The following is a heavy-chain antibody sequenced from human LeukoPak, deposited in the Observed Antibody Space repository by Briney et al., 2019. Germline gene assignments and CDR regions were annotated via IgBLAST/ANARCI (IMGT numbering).Heavy chain of an antibody. CDR1: GGTFSSYA. V-gene: IGHV1-69*01. J-gene: IGHJ4*01. CDR2: IIPIFGTA. CDR3: TTREIVVEPAQTSMVRGVLWRSDF. D-gene: IGHD3-10*01. Sequence: SVKVSCKASGGTFSSYAISWVRQAPGQGLEWVGGIIPIFGTANYAQKFQGRVTITADESTSTAYMELSSLRSEDTAVYYCTTREIVVEPAQTSMVRGVLWRSDFWGHGTLVTVSS.